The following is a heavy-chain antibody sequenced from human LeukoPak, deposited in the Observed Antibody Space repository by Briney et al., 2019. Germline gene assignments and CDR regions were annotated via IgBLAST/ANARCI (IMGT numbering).Heavy chain of an antibody. CDR3: ARGQAKVQLTGFDP. J-gene: IGHJ5*02. D-gene: IGHD5-18*01. Sequence: ASVKVSCKASGGTFSSYDINWVRQATGQGLEWMGWMNPNSGNTGYAQKFQGRVTMTRNTSISTAYMELSSLRSEDTAVYYCARGQAKVQLTGFDPWGQGTLVTVSS. V-gene: IGHV1-8*02. CDR2: MNPNSGNT. CDR1: GGTFSSYD.